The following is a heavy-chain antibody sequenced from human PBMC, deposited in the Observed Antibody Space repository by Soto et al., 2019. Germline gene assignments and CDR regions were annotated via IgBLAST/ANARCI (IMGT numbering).Heavy chain of an antibody. CDR3: ASRSGLNWYFDL. CDR1: GGSISGYY. D-gene: IGHD5-12*01. J-gene: IGHJ2*01. CDR2: IYYSGNT. Sequence: QVQLQESGPGLVKPSETLSLTCTVSGGSISGYYWTWIRQPPGKGLEWVDYIYYSGNTDHNSSLNSRVTISVDTSKNQFSLKLSSVTAADTAVYYCASRSGLNWYFDLWGRGTLVTVSS. V-gene: IGHV4-59*08.